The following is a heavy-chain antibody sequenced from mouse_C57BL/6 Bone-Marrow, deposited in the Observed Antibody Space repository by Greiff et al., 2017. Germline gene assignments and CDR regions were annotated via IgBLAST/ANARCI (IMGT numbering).Heavy chain of an antibody. CDR2: IDPENGDT. J-gene: IGHJ2*01. V-gene: IGHV14-4*01. CDR3: TTTVSY. Sequence: EVKLLESGAELVRPGASVKLSCTASGFNIKDDYMHWVKQRPEQGLEWIGWIDPENGDTEYASKFQGKATITADTSSNTAYLQLSSLTSEDTAVYYCTTTVSYWGQGTTLTVSS. D-gene: IGHD6-2*01. CDR1: GFNIKDDY.